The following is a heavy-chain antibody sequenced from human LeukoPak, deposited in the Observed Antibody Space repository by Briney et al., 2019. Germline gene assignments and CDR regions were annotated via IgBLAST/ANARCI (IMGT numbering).Heavy chain of an antibody. CDR1: GGSINSSSYY. CDR3: SRRPITMNAFDI. CDR2: IRYTHTGST. D-gene: IGHD3-22*01. J-gene: IGHJ3*02. Sequence: SETLSLTCTVSGGSINSSSYYWGWVRQPPGKGLEWIGSIRYTHTGSTYYNPSLKSRVTISGDTSENQFSLKLTSVTAADTAVYYCSRRPITMNAFDIWGQGTMVTVSS. V-gene: IGHV4-39*01.